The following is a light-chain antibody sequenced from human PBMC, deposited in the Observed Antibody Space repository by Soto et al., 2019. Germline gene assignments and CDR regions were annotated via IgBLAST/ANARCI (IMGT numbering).Light chain of an antibody. Sequence: QSALTQPASVSGSPGQSITISCTGTSSDVVGYNYVSWYQQHPGKAPKLMIYEVSNRPSGVSNRFSGSKSGNTASLTISGLQAEDEADYYCSSYAGSSNVFGTGTKVTVL. CDR2: EVS. CDR1: SSDVVGYNY. J-gene: IGLJ1*01. CDR3: SSYAGSSNV. V-gene: IGLV2-14*01.